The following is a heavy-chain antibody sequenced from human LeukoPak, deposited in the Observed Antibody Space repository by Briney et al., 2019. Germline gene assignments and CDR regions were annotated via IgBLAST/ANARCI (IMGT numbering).Heavy chain of an antibody. D-gene: IGHD3-22*01. Sequence: GGSVRLSCAASGFTVSSSYLSWVRKAPGKGLEWVSVIYSGGSTYDADSVKGRFTISRDNSKNTVYLQLSSLRAEDTAVYYCARDAILVPLYYMDVWGKGTTVTVSS. J-gene: IGHJ6*03. CDR2: IYSGGST. V-gene: IGHV3-66*01. CDR3: ARDAILVPLYYMDV. CDR1: GFTVSSSY.